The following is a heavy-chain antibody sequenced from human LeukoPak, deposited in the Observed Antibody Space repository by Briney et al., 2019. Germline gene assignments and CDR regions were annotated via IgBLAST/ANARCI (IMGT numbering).Heavy chain of an antibody. D-gene: IGHD6-13*01. CDR2: IYYSGST. CDR3: ARDRTRSSWYGGYYMDV. V-gene: IGHV4-39*07. J-gene: IGHJ6*03. Sequence: SETLSLTCTVSGGSISSSSYYWGWIRQPPGKGLEWIGSIYYSGSTNYNPSLKSRVTISVDTSKNQFSLKLSSVTAADTAVYYCARDRTRSSWYGGYYMDVWGKGTTVTISS. CDR1: GGSISSSSYY.